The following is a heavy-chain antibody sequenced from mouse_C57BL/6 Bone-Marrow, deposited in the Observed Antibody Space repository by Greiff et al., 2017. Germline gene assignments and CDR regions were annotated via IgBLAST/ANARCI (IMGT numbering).Heavy chain of an antibody. Sequence: VQLQQSGAELVRPGASVKLSCTASGFTITGDYIHWVKQRPEQGLEGIGWIDPENGDTEYASKFQGKATITSDTSSSTAYLQLSSLTSEDTAVYYCSSFGGYCFAFWGQGTPLTVAS. V-gene: IGHV14-4*01. CDR3: SSFGGYCFAF. CDR2: IDPENGDT. J-gene: IGHJ2*01. CDR1: GFTITGDY. D-gene: IGHD1-1*02.